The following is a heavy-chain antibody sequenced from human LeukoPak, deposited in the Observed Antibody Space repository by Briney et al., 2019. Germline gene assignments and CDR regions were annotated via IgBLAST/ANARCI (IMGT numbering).Heavy chain of an antibody. CDR2: IHSSGST. V-gene: IGHV4-4*07. J-gene: IGHJ4*02. CDR3: AREARRYCTSTTCYMDFFFDY. Sequence: SETLSLTCDVSGGSVSDNHWSWIRLDDGKGLEGIGRIHSSGSTSYNPSLKSRVTLSIDTSKNEFALKLSSMTAADTAVYYCAREARRYCTSTTCYMDFFFDYWGQGTLVTVSS. D-gene: IGHD2-2*02. CDR1: GGSVSDNH.